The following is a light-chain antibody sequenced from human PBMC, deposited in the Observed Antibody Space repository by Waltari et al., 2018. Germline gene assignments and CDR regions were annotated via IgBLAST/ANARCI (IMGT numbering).Light chain of an antibody. Sequence: QSVLTQSPSVSGAPGQRVTISCTGSRSNVGAGSDVQWYQQLPGTAPKLLIYGNTNRPSGVPDRFSASKSGTSASLAITGLQAEDEADYYCQSYDSSLSGWVFGGGTKLTVL. CDR2: GNT. CDR3: QSYDSSLSGWV. J-gene: IGLJ3*02. V-gene: IGLV1-40*01. CDR1: RSNVGAGSD.